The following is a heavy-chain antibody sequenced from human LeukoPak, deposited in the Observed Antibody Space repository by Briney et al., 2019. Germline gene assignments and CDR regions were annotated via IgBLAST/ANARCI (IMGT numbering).Heavy chain of an antibody. CDR3: ARRSRQLHSFDY. CDR1: GGSISSGGYS. CDR2: IYHSGST. J-gene: IGHJ4*02. V-gene: IGHV4-30-2*01. D-gene: IGHD5-18*01. Sequence: SETLSLTCAVSGGSISSGGYSWSWIRQPPGKGLEWIGYIYHSGSTYYNPSLKSRVTISVDRSKNQFSLKLSSVTAADTAVYYCARRSRQLHSFDYWGQGTLVTVSS.